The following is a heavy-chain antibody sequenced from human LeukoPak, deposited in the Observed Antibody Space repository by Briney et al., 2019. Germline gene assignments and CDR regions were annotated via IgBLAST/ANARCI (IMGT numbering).Heavy chain of an antibody. CDR3: ARGGTVGVTSDY. D-gene: IGHD1-26*01. V-gene: IGHV4-59*01. J-gene: IGHJ4*02. CDR2: IYYSGST. CDR1: GGSISSYY. Sequence: SETLSLTCTVSGGSISSYYWSWTRQPPGKGLEWIGYIYYSGSTNYNPSLKSRVTISVDTSKNQFSLKLSSVTAADTAVYYCARGGTVGVTSDYWGQGTLVTVSS.